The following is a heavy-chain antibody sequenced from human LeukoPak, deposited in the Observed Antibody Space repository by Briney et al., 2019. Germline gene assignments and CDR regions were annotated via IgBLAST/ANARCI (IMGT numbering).Heavy chain of an antibody. CDR2: IYYSGST. CDR1: GGSITSSSYY. CDR3: ARDRDPNWFDP. V-gene: IGHV4-39*07. Sequence: SETLSLTCIVSGGSITSSSYYWGWIRQPPGKGLEWIGTIYYSGSTNYNPSLKSRVTISVDTSKNQFSLKLSSVTAADTAVYYCARDRDPNWFDPWGQGTLVTVSS. J-gene: IGHJ5*02. D-gene: IGHD5-24*01.